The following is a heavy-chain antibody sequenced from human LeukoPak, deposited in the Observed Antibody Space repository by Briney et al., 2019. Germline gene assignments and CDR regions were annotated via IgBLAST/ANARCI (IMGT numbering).Heavy chain of an antibody. V-gene: IGHV1-69*05. D-gene: IGHD6-19*01. Sequence: GASVKVSCKASGGTFGSYAISWVRQAPGQELEWMGGIIPIFGTVNYAQKFQGRVTITTDESTSTAYMELSSLRSEDTAVYYCVRGNEPLTVAGTFDYWGQGTLVTVSS. CDR3: VRGNEPLTVAGTFDY. CDR2: IIPIFGTV. CDR1: GGTFGSYA. J-gene: IGHJ4*02.